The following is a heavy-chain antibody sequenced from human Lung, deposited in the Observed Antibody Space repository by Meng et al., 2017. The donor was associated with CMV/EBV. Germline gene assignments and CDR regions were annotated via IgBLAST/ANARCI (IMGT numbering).Heavy chain of an antibody. CDR1: GFPFSLFI. CDR2: ISPSGEFT. Sequence: GGSLRLSCAASGFPFSLFIMNWVRQAPGKGLEWVSSISPSGEFTYYGDSVKGRFTVSRDNTKNLLYLEMDSPTADDTAVYFCARDFKVGRPWGQGTLVTVSS. V-gene: IGHV3-21*04. CDR3: ARDFKVGRP. J-gene: IGHJ5*02. D-gene: IGHD1-26*01.